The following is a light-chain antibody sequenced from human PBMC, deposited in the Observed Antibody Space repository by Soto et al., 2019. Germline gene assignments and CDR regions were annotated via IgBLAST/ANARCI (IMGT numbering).Light chain of an antibody. CDR1: TSDVGAYNY. CDR2: EVT. J-gene: IGLJ7*01. Sequence: QSALTQPPSASGSPGQSVTISCTGTTSDVGAYNYVSWYQQLPGKAPKVMIYEVTKRPSGVPDRFSGSKSGNTASLTVSGLQAEDEADYYCTSYAHSNILLIGGGTQLTVL. CDR3: TSYAHSNILL. V-gene: IGLV2-8*01.